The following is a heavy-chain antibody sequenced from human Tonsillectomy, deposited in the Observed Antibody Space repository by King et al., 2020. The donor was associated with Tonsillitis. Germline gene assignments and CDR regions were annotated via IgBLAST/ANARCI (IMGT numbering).Heavy chain of an antibody. CDR2: VNLGGGT. CDR3: AGGASGTYYRFDY. J-gene: IGHJ4*02. D-gene: IGHD3-10*01. Sequence: VQLVESGGGLVQPGGSLRLSCAASGFSFTSYHMNWVRQAPGRGLEWVSTVNLGGGTYYADSVQGRFTISRDNSKNALFLEMNSLRAEDTALYYCAGGASGTYYRFDYWGQGALVIVSS. V-gene: IGHV3-23*04. CDR1: GFSFTSYH.